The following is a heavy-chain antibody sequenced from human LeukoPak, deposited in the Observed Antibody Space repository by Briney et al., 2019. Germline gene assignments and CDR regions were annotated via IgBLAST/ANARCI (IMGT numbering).Heavy chain of an antibody. D-gene: IGHD3-10*01. V-gene: IGHV3-23*01. CDR2: VSYDITRT. CDR3: AKDPYGSGSYYAYYFDY. J-gene: IGHJ4*02. CDR1: GFTFSSYA. Sequence: AGGSLRLSCAASGFTFSSYAMTWVRQAPGKGLEWISAVSYDITRTFYADSVKGRFAISRDNSKNTLYLQMNSLRAEDTAVYYCAKDPYGSGSYYAYYFDYWGQGTLVTVSS.